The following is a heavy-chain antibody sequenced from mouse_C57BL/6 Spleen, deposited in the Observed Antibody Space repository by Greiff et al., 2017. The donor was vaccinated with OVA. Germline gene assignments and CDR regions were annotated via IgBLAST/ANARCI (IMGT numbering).Heavy chain of an antibody. CDR3: ARSWDGDY. J-gene: IGHJ2*01. V-gene: IGHV1-76*01. CDR1: GYTFTDYY. D-gene: IGHD4-1*01. CDR2: IYPGSGNT. Sequence: VKLQESGAELVRPGASVKLSCKASGYTFTDYYINWVKQRPGQGLEWIARIYPGSGNTYYNEKFKGKATLTAEKSSSTAYMQLSSLTSEDSAVYFCARSWDGDYWGQGTTLTVSS.